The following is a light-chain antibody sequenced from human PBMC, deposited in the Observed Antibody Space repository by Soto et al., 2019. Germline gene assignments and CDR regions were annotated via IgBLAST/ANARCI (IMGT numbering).Light chain of an antibody. V-gene: IGKV1-5*03. Sequence: DIQLRKTVLNVYASELGGVSITCRASQNINTWLAWYQQKPGEAPKLLIYKASSLESGVPSRFSASGSGTEFTLTISSLQPDDSATYHCQQYNTYSRTFGQGTKVDIK. CDR3: QQYNTYSRT. CDR2: KAS. J-gene: IGKJ1*01. CDR1: QNINTW.